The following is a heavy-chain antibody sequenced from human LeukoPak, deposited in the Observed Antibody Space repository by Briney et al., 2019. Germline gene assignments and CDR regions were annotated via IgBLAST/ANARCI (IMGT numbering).Heavy chain of an antibody. CDR3: AKTLDWNYKGPFDY. D-gene: IGHD1-7*01. CDR1: GFTFSSYA. CDR2: ISGSGGST. J-gene: IGHJ4*02. Sequence: GGSLRLSCAASGFTFSSYAMSWVRQAPGKGLEWVSAISGSGGSTYYVDSVKGRFTISRDNSKNTLYLQMNSLRAEDTAVYYCAKTLDWNYKGPFDYWGQGTLVTVSS. V-gene: IGHV3-23*01.